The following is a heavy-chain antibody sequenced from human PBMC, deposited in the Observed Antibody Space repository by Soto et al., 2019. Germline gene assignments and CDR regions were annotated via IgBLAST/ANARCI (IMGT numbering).Heavy chain of an antibody. D-gene: IGHD5-12*01. V-gene: IGHV1-8*01. CDR3: ARRWVATIHFDY. Sequence: GASVKVSCKASGYTFTSYDINWVRQATGQGLEWMGWMNPNSGNTGYAQKFQGRVTMTRNTSISTAYMELSSLRSEDTAVYYCARRWVATIHFDYWGQGTLVTVSS. J-gene: IGHJ4*02. CDR2: MNPNSGNT. CDR1: GYTFTSYD.